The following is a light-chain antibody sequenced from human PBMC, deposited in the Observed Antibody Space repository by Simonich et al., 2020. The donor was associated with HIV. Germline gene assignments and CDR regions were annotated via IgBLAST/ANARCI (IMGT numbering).Light chain of an antibody. CDR1: QSVSSN. Sequence: ERVMTQSPVSLSVSPGERATPTCRASQSVSSNLAWYQQKPGQAPRRLVSGASTRATGIPARFSGRWSVTEFALTISTMQSEDFAVYYCQQYDNWPTFGQGTKVEIK. CDR3: QQYDNWPT. CDR2: GAS. J-gene: IGKJ1*01. V-gene: IGKV3-15*01.